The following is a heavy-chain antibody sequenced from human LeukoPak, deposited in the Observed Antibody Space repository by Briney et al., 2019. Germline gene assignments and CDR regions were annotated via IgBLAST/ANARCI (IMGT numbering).Heavy chain of an antibody. Sequence: GRSLRLSCAASGFTFHNYPMHWVRQAPGKGLEWVAVIAFDGGNIYYADPVKGRFTISRDNSKNTLYLQLHSLRAEDTAVYYCARDYYENSIYYSYFFDYWGQGTLVTVSS. D-gene: IGHD3-22*01. V-gene: IGHV3-30*04. CDR3: ARDYYENSIYYSYFFDY. CDR1: GFTFHNYP. CDR2: IAFDGGNI. J-gene: IGHJ4*02.